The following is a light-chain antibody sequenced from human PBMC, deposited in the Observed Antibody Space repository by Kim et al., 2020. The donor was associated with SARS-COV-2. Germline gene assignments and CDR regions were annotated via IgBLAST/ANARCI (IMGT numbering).Light chain of an antibody. CDR1: KLGNNY. V-gene: IGLV3-1*01. J-gene: IGLJ2*01. CDR3: QAWHSSTVV. CDR2: QDN. Sequence: VSPGQTASITCSGDKLGNNYASWYQQKPGQSPLLVIYQDNRRPSGIPERFSGSNSGNTATLTISGTQAIDEAAYYCQAWHSSTVVFGGGTQLTVL.